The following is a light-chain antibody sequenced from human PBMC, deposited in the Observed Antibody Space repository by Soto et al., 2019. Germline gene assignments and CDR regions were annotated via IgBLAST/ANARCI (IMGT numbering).Light chain of an antibody. Sequence: QSVLTQPPSASGTPGQRVTLSCSGSSSNIGSNTVNWYQQLPGTAPKLLIYSTNQRTSGVPDRFSGSKSGTSASLAISGLHSEDEAEYYCAAWDDSLNAEVFGGGTKLTVL. CDR1: SSNIGSNT. V-gene: IGLV1-44*01. CDR3: AAWDDSLNAEV. CDR2: STN. J-gene: IGLJ2*01.